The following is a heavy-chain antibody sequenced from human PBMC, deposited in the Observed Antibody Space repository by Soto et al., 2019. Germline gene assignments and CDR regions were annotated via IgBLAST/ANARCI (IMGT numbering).Heavy chain of an antibody. CDR3: ASRNYYDSRGYYYLYYFDY. Sequence: GGSLRLSCAASGLTFSNYAMSWVRQAPGKGLEWVSTISGGRGGTYYAESVKGRFTISRDNSKNTLYLQMNSLRAEDTAVYYCASRNYYDSRGYYYLYYFDYWGQGTLVTVSS. V-gene: IGHV3-23*01. D-gene: IGHD3-22*01. CDR1: GLTFSNYA. J-gene: IGHJ4*02. CDR2: ISGGRGGT.